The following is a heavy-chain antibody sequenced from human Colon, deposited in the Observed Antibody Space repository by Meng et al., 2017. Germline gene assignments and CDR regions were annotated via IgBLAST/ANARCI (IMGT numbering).Heavy chain of an antibody. V-gene: IGHV3-30*03. CDR1: EYTLSAYR. Sequence: QVHRVGTAWGVVQQGRSLRLSCSASEYTLSAYRKYWVRQAPGKGLEWVGVTLPDGSQNYYADSVKGRFTISRENSNNTLFLQMDSLRTEDTAVYYCVRGNIDWYLDYWGQGTLVTVSS. CDR3: VRGNIDWYLDY. D-gene: IGHD3-9*01. J-gene: IGHJ4*02. CDR2: TLPDGSQN.